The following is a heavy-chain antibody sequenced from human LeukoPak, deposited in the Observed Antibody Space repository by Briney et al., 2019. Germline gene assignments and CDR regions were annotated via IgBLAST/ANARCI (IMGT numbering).Heavy chain of an antibody. CDR3: ARDRSNYGHKQGVGY. V-gene: IGHV4-39*02. CDR1: GGSISSSSYY. Sequence: PSETLSLTCTVSGGSISSSSYYWGWIRQPPGKGLEWIGSIYYSGSTYYNPSLKSRVTISVDTSKNQFSLKLSSVTAADTAVYYCARDRSNYGHKQGVGYWGQGTLVTVSS. CDR2: IYYSGST. J-gene: IGHJ4*02. D-gene: IGHD5-24*01.